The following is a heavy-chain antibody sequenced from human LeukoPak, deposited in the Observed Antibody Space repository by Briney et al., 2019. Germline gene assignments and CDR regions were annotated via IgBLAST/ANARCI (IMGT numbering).Heavy chain of an antibody. Sequence: ASVKVSCKASGYTFTSYGISWVRQAPGQGLESMGWISAYNGNTNYAQKLQGRVTMTTDTSTSTAYMELRSLRSDDTAVYYCARDMPFCSSTSCPADDYWGQGTLVTVSS. V-gene: IGHV1-18*01. D-gene: IGHD2-2*01. J-gene: IGHJ4*02. CDR1: GYTFTSYG. CDR2: ISAYNGNT. CDR3: ARDMPFCSSTSCPADDY.